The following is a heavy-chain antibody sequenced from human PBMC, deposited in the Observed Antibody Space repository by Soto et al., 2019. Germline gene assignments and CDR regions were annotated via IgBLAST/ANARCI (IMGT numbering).Heavy chain of an antibody. Sequence: QVQLMQSGAEVKKPGASVKVSCKASGDTFTEYYIHWVRQPPGQGLEWMGTVNPSGGHTTYAQHFLGRVTMTRDTSTSPLYMEMTSLTSEDTAVYYCARGGHVVVVTAALDYWGQGTLVTVSS. V-gene: IGHV1-46*01. CDR3: ARGGHVVVVTAALDY. CDR2: VNPSGGHT. CDR1: GDTFTEYY. D-gene: IGHD2-21*02. J-gene: IGHJ4*02.